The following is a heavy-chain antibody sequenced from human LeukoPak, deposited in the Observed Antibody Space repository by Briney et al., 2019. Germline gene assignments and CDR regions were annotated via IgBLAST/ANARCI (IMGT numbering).Heavy chain of an antibody. CDR2: ISHSGST. CDR3: ARVRPYDYIWGTKRRYYFDY. D-gene: IGHD3-16*01. V-gene: IGHV4-34*01. CDR1: GGSFSGYY. Sequence: SETLSLTCAVYGGSFSGYYWNWIRQPPGKGLEWIGEISHSGSTNYNPSLESRVTISLDTSKNQFSLKLSSVTAADTAVYYCARVRPYDYIWGTKRRYYFDYWGQGTLVTVSS. J-gene: IGHJ4*02.